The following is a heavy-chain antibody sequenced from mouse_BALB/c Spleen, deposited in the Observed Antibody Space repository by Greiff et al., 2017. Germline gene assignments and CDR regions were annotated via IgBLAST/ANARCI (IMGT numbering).Heavy chain of an antibody. CDR1: GFSLTSYG. J-gene: IGHJ2*01. Sequence: VQLQQSGPGLVQPSQSLSITCTVSGFSLTSYGVHWVRQSPGKGLEWLGVIWSGGSTDYNAAFISRLSISKDNSKSQVFFKMNRLQATDTAIYYCARDGNYLDYWGQGTTLTVSS. V-gene: IGHV2-2*02. CDR2: IWSGGST. D-gene: IGHD2-1*01. CDR3: ARDGNYLDY.